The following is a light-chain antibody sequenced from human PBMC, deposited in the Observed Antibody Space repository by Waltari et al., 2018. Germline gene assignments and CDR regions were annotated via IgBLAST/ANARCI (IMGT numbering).Light chain of an antibody. Sequence: QSVLTQPPSASGTPGQRVTISCSRSSSNIGTNTVTWYQQPPGTAPKLLIYSNNQRPSGVPDRFSGSKSGPSASLAISGLQSEDEADYYCAAWDDSLNGVVFGGGTKLTVL. J-gene: IGLJ2*01. CDR3: AAWDDSLNGVV. V-gene: IGLV1-44*01. CDR1: SSNIGTNT. CDR2: SNN.